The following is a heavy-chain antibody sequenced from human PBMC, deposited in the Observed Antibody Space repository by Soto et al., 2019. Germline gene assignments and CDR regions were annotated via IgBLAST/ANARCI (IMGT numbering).Heavy chain of an antibody. D-gene: IGHD1-1*01. V-gene: IGHV3-74*01. J-gene: IGHJ4*02. Sequence: EVQLVASGGGLVQPGGSLRLSCAASGFTFSTYWMHWVRQAPGKGLVWVSRIASDGSSTTYADSVKGRFTISRDNAKNTLFLQMNSLRAEDTAVYYCARDGHNGFDYWGQGTLVTVSS. CDR3: ARDGHNGFDY. CDR1: GFTFSTYW. CDR2: IASDGSST.